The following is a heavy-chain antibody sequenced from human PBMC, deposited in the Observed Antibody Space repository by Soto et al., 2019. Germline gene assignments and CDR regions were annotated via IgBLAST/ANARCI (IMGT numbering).Heavy chain of an antibody. CDR2: IYYSGST. CDR3: ARARAVWFGELLYYYGMDV. Sequence: ETLSLTCTVSGGSVSSGSYYWSWIRQPPGKGLEWIGYIYYSGSTNYNPSLKSRVTISVDTSKNQFSLKLSSVTAADTAVYYCARARAVWFGELLYYYGMDVWGQGTTVTVSS. D-gene: IGHD3-10*01. CDR1: GGSVSSGSYY. V-gene: IGHV4-61*01. J-gene: IGHJ6*02.